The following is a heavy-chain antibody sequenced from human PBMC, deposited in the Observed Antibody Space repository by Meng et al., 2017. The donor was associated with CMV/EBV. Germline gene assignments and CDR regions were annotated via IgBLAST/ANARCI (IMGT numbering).Heavy chain of an antibody. Sequence: GESLKISCAASGFTFSSYSMNWVRQAPGKGLEWVSSISSSSSYIYCADSVKGRFTISRDNAKNSLYLQMNSLRAEDTAVYYCARELPNSLADYWGQGTLVTVSS. CDR1: GFTFSSYS. J-gene: IGHJ4*02. CDR3: ARELPNSLADY. V-gene: IGHV3-21*01. CDR2: ISSSSSYI. D-gene: IGHD4-23*01.